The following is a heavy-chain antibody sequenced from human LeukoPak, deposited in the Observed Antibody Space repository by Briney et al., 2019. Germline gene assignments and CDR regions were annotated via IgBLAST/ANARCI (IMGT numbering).Heavy chain of an antibody. V-gene: IGHV3-21*01. Sequence: PGRSLRLSCAASGFTFSSYGMHWVRQAPGKGLEWVSSISSSSSYIYYADSVKGRFTISRDNAKNSLYLQMNSLRAEDTAVYYCARDGDSQYYDFWSGYKYNWFDPWGQGTLVTVSS. CDR2: ISSSSSYI. D-gene: IGHD3-3*01. CDR3: ARDGDSQYYDFWSGYKYNWFDP. CDR1: GFTFSSYG. J-gene: IGHJ5*02.